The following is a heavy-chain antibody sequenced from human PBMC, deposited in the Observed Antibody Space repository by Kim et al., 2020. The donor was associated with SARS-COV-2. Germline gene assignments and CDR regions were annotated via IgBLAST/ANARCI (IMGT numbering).Heavy chain of an antibody. CDR3: ARGVYCSSLSCFTVSDYSDF. CDR2: INAGNGNT. V-gene: IGHV1-3*01. Sequence: ASVKVSCKASGYTFTSYAMHWVRQAPGQRLEWLGWINAGNGNTKYSQKFQGRVTISRDTSATTTYMELSSLTSEDTAVYYCARGVYCSSLSCFTVSDYSDFWGQGTLVTVSS. D-gene: IGHD2-2*02. CDR1: GYTFTSYA. J-gene: IGHJ4*02.